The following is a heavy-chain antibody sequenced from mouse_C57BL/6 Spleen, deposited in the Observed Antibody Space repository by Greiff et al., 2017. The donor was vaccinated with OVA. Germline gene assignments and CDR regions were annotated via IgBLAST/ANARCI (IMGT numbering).Heavy chain of an antibody. CDR3: ARSDDYGGGYAMDY. D-gene: IGHD2-4*01. CDR2: IDPANGNT. J-gene: IGHJ4*01. V-gene: IGHV14-3*01. Sequence: VQLQQSVAELVRPGASVKLSCTASGFNIKNTYMHWVKQRPEQGLEWIGRIDPANGNTKYAPKFKGKATIPADTASNTAYLQLSSLTSEDTAIYYCARSDDYGGGYAMDYWGQGTSVTVSS. CDR1: GFNIKNTY.